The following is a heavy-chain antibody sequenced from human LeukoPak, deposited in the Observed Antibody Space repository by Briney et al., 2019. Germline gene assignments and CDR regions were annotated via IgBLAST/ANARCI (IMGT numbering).Heavy chain of an antibody. CDR3: ARADDSSGYDAFDI. CDR1: GYTFTGYY. D-gene: IGHD3-22*01. Sequence: ASVKVSCKASGYTFTGYYMHWVRQAPGQGLEWTGWINPNSGGTNYAQKFQGRVTMTRDTSISTAYMELSRLRSDDTAVYYCARADDSSGYDAFDIWGQGTMVTVSS. V-gene: IGHV1-2*02. CDR2: INPNSGGT. J-gene: IGHJ3*02.